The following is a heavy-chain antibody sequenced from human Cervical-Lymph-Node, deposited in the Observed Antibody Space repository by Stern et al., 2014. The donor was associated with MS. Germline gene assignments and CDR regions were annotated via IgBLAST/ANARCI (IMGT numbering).Heavy chain of an antibody. CDR3: ASERYTYYDDQRPPGGFGP. J-gene: IGHJ5*02. V-gene: IGHV1-58*03. Sequence: QMQLVQSGPEVKKPGTSVKVSCKASGITFSQSAVQWLRQARGQRIEWKGWGVGLNCDTNYAQSFQERVTITRDMSTSTVYMELRSLRSEDTAVYYCASERYTYYDDQRPPGGFGPWGQGTLVTVSS. CDR2: GVGLNCDT. D-gene: IGHD5-18*01. CDR1: GITFSQSA.